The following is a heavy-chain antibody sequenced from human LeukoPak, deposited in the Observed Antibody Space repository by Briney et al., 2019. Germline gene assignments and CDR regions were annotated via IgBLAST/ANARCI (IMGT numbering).Heavy chain of an antibody. CDR3: ARDRWFGELLSGLDY. J-gene: IGHJ4*02. CDR2: ISSSSSYI. V-gene: IGHV3-21*04. CDR1: GFTFSSYS. D-gene: IGHD3-10*01. Sequence: GGSLRLSCAASGFTFSSYSMNWVRQAPGKGLEWVSSISSSSSYIYYADSVKGRFTISRDNAKNSLYLQMNSLRAEDTAVYYCARDRWFGELLSGLDYWGQGTLVTVSS.